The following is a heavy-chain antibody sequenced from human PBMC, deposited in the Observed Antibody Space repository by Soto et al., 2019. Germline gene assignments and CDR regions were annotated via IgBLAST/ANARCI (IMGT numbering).Heavy chain of an antibody. D-gene: IGHD3-10*01. CDR2: ISYDGSNK. V-gene: IGHV3-30*18. Sequence: QVQLVESGGGVVQPGRSLRLSCAASGFTFSSYGMHWVRQAPGKGLEWVAVISYDGSNKYYADSVKGRFTISRDNSKNTLYLQMYSLRAEDTAVYYCAKDSPPRYGSGSYPHLRGQGTLVTVSS. J-gene: IGHJ4*02. CDR1: GFTFSSYG. CDR3: AKDSPPRYGSGSYPHL.